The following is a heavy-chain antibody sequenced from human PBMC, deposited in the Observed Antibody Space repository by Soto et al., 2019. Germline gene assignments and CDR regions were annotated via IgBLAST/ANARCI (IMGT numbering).Heavy chain of an antibody. CDR1: GGSISSYY. J-gene: IGHJ4*02. CDR3: ARAQPPDVFVDY. V-gene: IGHV4-59*01. Sequence: PSETLSLTCTVSGGSISSYYWSWIRQPPGKGLEWIGYIYYSGSTNYNPSLKSRVTISVDTSKNQFSLKLSSVTAADTAVYYCARAQPPDVFVDYWGQGTLVTVSS. CDR2: IYYSGST. D-gene: IGHD3-10*01.